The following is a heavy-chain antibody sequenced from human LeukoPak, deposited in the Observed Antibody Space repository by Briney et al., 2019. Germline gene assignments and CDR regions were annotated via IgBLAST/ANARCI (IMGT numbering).Heavy chain of an antibody. CDR2: IYSGGST. J-gene: IGHJ6*02. V-gene: IGHV3-53*01. Sequence: GGSLRLSCAASGFTVSSNYMSWVRHAPGKGLEWVSVIYSGGSTYYADSVKGRFTISRDNSKNTLYLQMNSLRAEDTAVYYCATTRLVYTAMIHSYAGMDVWGQGTTVTVPS. CDR3: ATTRLVYTAMIHSYAGMDV. CDR1: GFTVSSNY. D-gene: IGHD5-18*01.